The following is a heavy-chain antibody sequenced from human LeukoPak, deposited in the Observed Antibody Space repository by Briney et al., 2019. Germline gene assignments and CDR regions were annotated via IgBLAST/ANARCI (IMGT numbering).Heavy chain of an antibody. J-gene: IGHJ4*02. CDR3: AKEEVPNDY. Sequence: GGSLRLSCAVSGFTLNSNAMCWVRQAPGKGLEWASASRIGVTTYYADSVEGRFTISRDTSKNTLYLQMNTLRPEDTAVYYCAKEEVPNDYWGQGALVTVSS. D-gene: IGHD2-2*01. CDR1: GFTLNSNA. CDR2: SRIGVTT. V-gene: IGHV3-23*01.